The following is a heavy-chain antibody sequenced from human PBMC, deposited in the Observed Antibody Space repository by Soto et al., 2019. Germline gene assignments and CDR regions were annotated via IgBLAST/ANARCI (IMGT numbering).Heavy chain of an antibody. CDR1: GFTFSSYG. Sequence: QVQLVESGGGVVQPGRSLRLSCAASGFTFSSYGMHWVRQAPGKGLEWVAVISYDGSNKYYADSVKGRFTISRDNSKNPLYLQMNSLRAEDTAVYYCAKQNREWIQLWSGDYWGQGTLVTVSS. V-gene: IGHV3-30*18. CDR3: AKQNREWIQLWSGDY. J-gene: IGHJ4*02. D-gene: IGHD5-18*01. CDR2: ISYDGSNK.